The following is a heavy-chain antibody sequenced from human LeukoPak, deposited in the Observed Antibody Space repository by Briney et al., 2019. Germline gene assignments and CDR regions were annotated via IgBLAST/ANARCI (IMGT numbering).Heavy chain of an antibody. CDR2: IYHSGST. J-gene: IGHJ4*02. CDR3: ARDRSSGWRDY. D-gene: IGHD6-19*01. V-gene: IGHV4-30-2*01. Sequence: SQTLSLTCAVSGVSISSGGYSWSWIRQPPGKALEWIGYIYHSGSTYHSPSLKGRVTISVDRSKNQFSLKLSSVTAADTAVYYCARDRSSGWRDYWGQGTLVTVSS. CDR1: GVSISSGGYS.